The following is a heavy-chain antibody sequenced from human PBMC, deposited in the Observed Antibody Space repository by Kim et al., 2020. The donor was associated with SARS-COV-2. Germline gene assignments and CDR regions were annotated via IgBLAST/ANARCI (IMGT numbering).Heavy chain of an antibody. D-gene: IGHD3-9*01. V-gene: IGHV3-33*01. CDR1: GFTFSSYG. J-gene: IGHJ6*02. CDR3: ARDYYDILTGYSGDYYYGMDV. Sequence: GGSLRLSCAASGFTFSSYGMHWVRQAPGKGLEWVAVIWYDGSNKYYADSVKGRFTISRDNSKNTLYLQMNSLRAEDTAVYYCARDYYDILTGYSGDYYYGMDVWGQGTTVTVSS. CDR2: IWYDGSNK.